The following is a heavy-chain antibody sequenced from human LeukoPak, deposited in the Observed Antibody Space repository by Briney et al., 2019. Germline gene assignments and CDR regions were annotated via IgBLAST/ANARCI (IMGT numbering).Heavy chain of an antibody. Sequence: GTSLRLSCAASGFAFSNFAMHWVRQAPGKGLEWVAVISYGGNKYYADSVKGRFTISRDNSKNTLYLQMNSLRAEDTAVYYCAKGRPAATGDFDYWGQGTLVTVSS. CDR2: ISYGGNK. J-gene: IGHJ4*02. D-gene: IGHD2-2*01. V-gene: IGHV3-30*18. CDR3: AKGRPAATGDFDY. CDR1: GFAFSNFA.